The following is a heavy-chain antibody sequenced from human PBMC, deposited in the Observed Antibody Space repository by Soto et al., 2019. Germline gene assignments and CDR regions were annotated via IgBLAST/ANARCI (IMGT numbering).Heavy chain of an antibody. V-gene: IGHV4-34*01. CDR2: IDHTGGT. CDR1: DASFRGYY. J-gene: IGHJ4*02. CDR3: ARGHLGYSSSWSGFDY. D-gene: IGHD6-13*01. Sequence: QVQLQQWGAGLLKPSETLSLTRTVYDASFRGYYWSWIRQPPGKGLEWIGEIDHTGGTNYNPSLESRVTISVDASKNQFSLKLTSVTAADTAVYYCARGHLGYSSSWSGFDYWGQGTLVTVSS.